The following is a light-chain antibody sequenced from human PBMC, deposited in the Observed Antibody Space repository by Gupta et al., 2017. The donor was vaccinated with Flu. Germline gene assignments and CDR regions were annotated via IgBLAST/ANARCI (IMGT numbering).Light chain of an antibody. J-gene: IGLJ1*01. V-gene: IGLV2-11*01. CDR3: CSAAGIIAWV. CDR1: SSDVGGDNH. Sequence: QSALTQPRSLSGSPGQSVTTSCTGTSSDVGGDNHVSWYQVHPGKAPKLLIYDVSERPAGVPDRFSGSKSGSAASLTISGGQADEEADYYCCSAAGIIAWVFGTGTKVTVL. CDR2: DVS.